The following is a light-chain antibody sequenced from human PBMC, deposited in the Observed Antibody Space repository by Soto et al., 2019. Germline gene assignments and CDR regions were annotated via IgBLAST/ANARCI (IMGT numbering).Light chain of an antibody. CDR2: AAS. CDR1: QSISSY. V-gene: IGKV1-39*01. Sequence: DIQMTQSPSSLSASVGDRVTITCRASQSISSYLNWYQQKPGKAPKLLIYAASSLQSGVPSRFSGRGSGTDFTLTISSLQPEDFATYYCQQSYRTLLITFGQGTRLEIK. CDR3: QQSYRTLLIT. J-gene: IGKJ5*01.